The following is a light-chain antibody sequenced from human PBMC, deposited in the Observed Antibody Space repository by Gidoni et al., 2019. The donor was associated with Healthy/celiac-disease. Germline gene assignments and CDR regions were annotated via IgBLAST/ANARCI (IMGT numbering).Light chain of an antibody. Sequence: QSVLTPPPSVSGAPGQRVTISCTGSSSNIGAGYDVPWYQQLPGTAPKLLIYGNSNRPSGVPDRFSGSKSGTSASLAITGLQAEDEADYYCQSYDSSLSGSVVFGGGTKLTVL. J-gene: IGLJ2*01. CDR1: SSNIGAGYD. CDR3: QSYDSSLSGSVV. CDR2: GNS. V-gene: IGLV1-40*01.